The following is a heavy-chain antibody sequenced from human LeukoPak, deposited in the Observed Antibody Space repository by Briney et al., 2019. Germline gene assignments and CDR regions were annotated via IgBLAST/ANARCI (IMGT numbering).Heavy chain of an antibody. CDR2: ISAYNGNT. D-gene: IGHD6-19*01. CDR3: AREQFPYSSGWYYFDY. CDR1: GYTFTSYG. Sequence: GASVKVSCKASGYTFTSYGISWVRQAPGQGLEWMGWISAYNGNTNYAQKLQGRVTMTTDTSTSTAYMELRSLRSDDTAVYYCAREQFPYSSGWYYFDYWGQGTLVTVPS. V-gene: IGHV1-18*01. J-gene: IGHJ4*02.